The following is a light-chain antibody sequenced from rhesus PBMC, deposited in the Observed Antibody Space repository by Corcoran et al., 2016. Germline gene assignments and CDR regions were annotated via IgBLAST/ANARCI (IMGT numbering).Light chain of an antibody. Sequence: DIVMTQTPLSLPVTPGEQASISCRSSQSLWDREDEITYLDWYLQKPGQSPQPLIFAVSTRASGVPDRFRGSGSDTDFTRKSSRVEAEDVGIYYCMQALEFPLTFVGGTTVEIK. J-gene: IGKJ4*01. CDR1: QSLWDREDEITY. CDR2: AVS. V-gene: IGKV2-104*02. CDR3: MQALEFPLT.